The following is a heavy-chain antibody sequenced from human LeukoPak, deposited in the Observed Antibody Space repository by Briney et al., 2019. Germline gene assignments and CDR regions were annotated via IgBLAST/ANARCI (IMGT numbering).Heavy chain of an antibody. CDR1: GFTFISYG. Sequence: GGSLRPSWAASGFTFISYGMDWVRQPPGKGRGWVAFIRYDGSNKYYADSVKGRFTISRDNSKNTLYLQMNSLRAEDTAVYYCAKAGEPQFGRAFDIWGQGTMVTVSS. CDR3: AKAGEPQFGRAFDI. V-gene: IGHV3-30*02. J-gene: IGHJ3*02. D-gene: IGHD3-10*01. CDR2: IRYDGSNK.